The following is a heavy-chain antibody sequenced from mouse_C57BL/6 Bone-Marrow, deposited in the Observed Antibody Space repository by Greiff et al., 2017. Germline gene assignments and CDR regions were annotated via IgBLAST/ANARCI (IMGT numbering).Heavy chain of an antibody. D-gene: IGHD4-1*01. CDR2: IYPGDGDT. CDR1: GYAFSSSW. CDR3: AILTGTNY. J-gene: IGHJ2*01. V-gene: IGHV1-82*01. Sequence: VKLMESGPELVKPGASVKISCKASGYAFSSSWMNWVKQRPGKGLEWIGRIYPGDGDTNYNGKFKGKATLTADKSSSTAYMQLSSLTSEDSAVYFCAILTGTNYGGQGTTLTVSS.